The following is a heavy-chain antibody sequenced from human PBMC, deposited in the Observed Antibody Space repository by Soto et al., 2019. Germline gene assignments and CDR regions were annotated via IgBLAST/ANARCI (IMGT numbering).Heavy chain of an antibody. D-gene: IGHD3-3*01. CDR3: AKVDDFWSGPPDY. CDR1: GFTFSSYA. J-gene: IGHJ4*02. V-gene: IGHV3-23*01. CDR2: ISGSGGST. Sequence: PGGSLRLSCAAFGFTFSSYAMSWVRQAPGKGLEWVSAISGSGGSTYYADSVKGRFTISRDNSKNTLYLQMNSLRAEDTAVYYCAKVDDFWSGPPDYWGQGTLVTVSS.